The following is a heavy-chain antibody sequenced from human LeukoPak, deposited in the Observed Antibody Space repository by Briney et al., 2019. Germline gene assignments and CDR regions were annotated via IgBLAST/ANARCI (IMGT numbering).Heavy chain of an antibody. V-gene: IGHV3-7*01. CDR3: ARQTMIVVVKPDNSIDY. Sequence: PGGSLRLSCAASGFTFSSHWMSWVRQAPGKGLEWVANIKQDGSEKYYVDSVKGRFAISRDNAKNSLYLQMNSLRAEDTAVYYCARQTMIVVVKPDNSIDYWGQGTLVTVSS. CDR2: IKQDGSEK. J-gene: IGHJ4*02. D-gene: IGHD3-22*01. CDR1: GFTFSSHW.